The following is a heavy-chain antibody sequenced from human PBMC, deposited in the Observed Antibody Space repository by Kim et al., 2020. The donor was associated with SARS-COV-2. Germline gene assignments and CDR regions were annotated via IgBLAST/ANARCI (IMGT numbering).Heavy chain of an antibody. J-gene: IGHJ4*02. Sequence: SETLSLTCTVSGGSISSSSYYWGWIRQPPGKGLEWIGSIYYSGSTYYNPSLKSRVTISVDTSKNQFSLKLSSVTAADTAVYYCARHSRMIVVVYRDYWGQGTLVTVSS. D-gene: IGHD3-22*01. CDR2: IYYSGST. V-gene: IGHV4-39*01. CDR1: GGSISSSSYY. CDR3: ARHSRMIVVVYRDY.